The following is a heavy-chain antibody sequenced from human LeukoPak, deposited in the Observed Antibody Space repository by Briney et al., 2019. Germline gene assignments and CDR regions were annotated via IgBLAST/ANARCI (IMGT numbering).Heavy chain of an antibody. V-gene: IGHV4-39*07. D-gene: IGHD6-13*01. CDR3: ARDLSYSSSRFDP. J-gene: IGHJ5*02. Sequence: SETLSLTCTVSGGSISSSSYYWGWIRQPPGKGLEWIGSIYYSGSTYYDPSLKSRVTISVDTSKNQFSLKLSSVTAADTAVYYCARDLSYSSSRFDPWGQGTLVTVSS. CDR1: GGSISSSSYY. CDR2: IYYSGST.